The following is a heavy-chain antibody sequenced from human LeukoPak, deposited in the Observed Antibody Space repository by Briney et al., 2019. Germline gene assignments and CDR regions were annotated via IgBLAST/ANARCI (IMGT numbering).Heavy chain of an antibody. CDR2: IFYSGST. V-gene: IGHV4-59*08. D-gene: IGHD3-22*01. Sequence: KPSGTLSLTCTVSGGSISSYYWSWIRQPPGKGLEWVGDIFYSGSTNYNPSLKSRVTISVDTSKNQFSLKLSSVTAADTAVYYCATVSYYYDSSGYYSWAFDIWGQGTMVTVSS. CDR3: ATVSYYYDSSGYYSWAFDI. J-gene: IGHJ3*02. CDR1: GGSISSYY.